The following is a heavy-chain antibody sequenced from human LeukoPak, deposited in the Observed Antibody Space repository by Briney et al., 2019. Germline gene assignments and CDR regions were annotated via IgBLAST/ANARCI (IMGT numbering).Heavy chain of an antibody. CDR3: ARDLVVATGPDY. CDR1: GFTLSSYW. D-gene: IGHD5-12*01. Sequence: GGSLRLSCAASGFTLSSYWMHWVRQAPGKGLVWVSRINNDGSSTNYADSVKGRFTISRDNAKNTLYLQMNSLGAEDTAVYYCARDLVVATGPDYWGQGTLVTVSS. J-gene: IGHJ4*02. CDR2: INNDGSST. V-gene: IGHV3-74*01.